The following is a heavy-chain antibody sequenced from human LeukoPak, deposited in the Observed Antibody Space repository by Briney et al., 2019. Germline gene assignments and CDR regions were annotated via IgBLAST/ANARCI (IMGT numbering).Heavy chain of an antibody. D-gene: IGHD2-2*01. CDR2: INTDSSDI. CDR3: ARDTFQPGLIDS. J-gene: IGHJ4*02. Sequence: GGSLRLSCAASGFTFSRYAMSWVRQAPGKGLQWVSYINTDSSDIHYADTVKGRFTISRDNARNTLYLQLSSLRAEDSAVYYCARDTFQPGLIDSWGQGTLVTVSS. V-gene: IGHV3-21*05. CDR1: GFTFSRYA.